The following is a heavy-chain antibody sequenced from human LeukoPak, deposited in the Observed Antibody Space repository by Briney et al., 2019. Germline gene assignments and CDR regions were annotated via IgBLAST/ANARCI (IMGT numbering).Heavy chain of an antibody. CDR2: IYYSGRT. V-gene: IGHV4-61*01. Sequence: SETLSLTCTVWGGSISSSSYYWSWIRQPPGKGLEWMGYIYYSGRTNYNPSLKRRVTISVDPSKNQFSLKLSSVTAADPAVYYCARASGSGTYSFDPWGQGTLVTVSS. CDR3: ARASGSGTYSFDP. J-gene: IGHJ5*02. CDR1: GGSISSSSYY. D-gene: IGHD3-10*01.